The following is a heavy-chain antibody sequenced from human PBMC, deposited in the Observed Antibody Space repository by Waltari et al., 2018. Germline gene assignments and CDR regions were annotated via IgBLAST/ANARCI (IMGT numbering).Heavy chain of an antibody. Sequence: QLQLQESGPGLVKPSETLSLTCTVPGGSISSSSYYWGWIRQPPGKGLEWIGSIYYSGSTYYNPSLKSRVTISVDTSKNQFSLKLSSVTAADTAVYYCARQSGFWSGYYTNWFDPWGQGTLVTVSS. CDR3: ARQSGFWSGYYTNWFDP. J-gene: IGHJ5*02. V-gene: IGHV4-39*07. CDR2: IYYSGST. D-gene: IGHD3-3*01. CDR1: GGSISSSSYY.